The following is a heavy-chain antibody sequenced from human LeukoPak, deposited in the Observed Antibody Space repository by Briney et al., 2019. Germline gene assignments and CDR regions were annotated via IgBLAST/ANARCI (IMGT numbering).Heavy chain of an antibody. CDR2: IYHSGST. CDR1: GYSISSGYY. J-gene: IGHJ2*01. D-gene: IGHD6-19*01. V-gene: IGHV4-38-2*01. CDR3: ARPASYSSGWRWYFDL. Sequence: NPSETLSLTCAVSGYSISSGYYWGWIRQPPGKGLEWIGSIYHSGSTYYNPSLKSRVTISADTSKNQFSLKLSSVTAADTAVYYCARPASYSSGWRWYFDLWGRGTLVTVSS.